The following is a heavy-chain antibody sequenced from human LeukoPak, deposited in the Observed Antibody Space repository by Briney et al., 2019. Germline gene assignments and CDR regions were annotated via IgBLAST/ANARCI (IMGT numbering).Heavy chain of an antibody. CDR2: INHSGST. J-gene: IGHJ5*02. CDR3: ARGSVAGIGP. Sequence: SETLSLTCAVYGRSFSGYYWSWIRQPPGKGLEWIGEINHSGSTNYNPPLKSRVTISVDTSKNQFSLKLSSVTAADTAVYYCARGSVAGIGPWGQGTLVTVSS. D-gene: IGHD6-19*01. CDR1: GRSFSGYY. V-gene: IGHV4-34*01.